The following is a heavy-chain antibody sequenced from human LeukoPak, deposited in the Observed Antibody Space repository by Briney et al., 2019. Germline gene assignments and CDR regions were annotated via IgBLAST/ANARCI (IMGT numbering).Heavy chain of an antibody. Sequence: GESLKISCKGSGYSFTSYWIGWVRQMPGKGLEWIGIIYPGDSDTRYSPSFQGQVTISADKSISTAYLQWSSLKASDTAMYYCARDYCGGNNCPTYYFDNWGQGTLVTVSS. CDR2: IYPGDSDT. CDR1: GYSFTSYW. V-gene: IGHV5-51*01. J-gene: IGHJ4*02. CDR3: ARDYCGGNNCPTYYFDN. D-gene: IGHD2-21*01.